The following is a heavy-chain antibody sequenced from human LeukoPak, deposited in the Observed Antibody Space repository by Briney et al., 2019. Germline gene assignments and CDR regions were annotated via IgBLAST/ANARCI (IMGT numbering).Heavy chain of an antibody. CDR1: GFTFDDYA. Sequence: PGRSLRLSCAASGFTFDDYAMHWVRQAPGKGLEWVSGISWNSGSIGYADSVKGRFTISRDNAKNSLYLQMNSLRAEDTALYYCAKVFPRGWYGGGFDYWGQGTLVTVSS. J-gene: IGHJ4*02. D-gene: IGHD6-19*01. CDR2: ISWNSGSI. CDR3: AKVFPRGWYGGGFDY. V-gene: IGHV3-9*01.